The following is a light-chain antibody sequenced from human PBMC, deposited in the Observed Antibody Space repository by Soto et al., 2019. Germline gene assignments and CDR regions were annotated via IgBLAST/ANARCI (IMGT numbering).Light chain of an antibody. J-gene: IGKJ1*01. CDR2: NAF. CDR3: QQYGSSPGT. CDR1: QSISDTN. V-gene: IGKV3-20*01. Sequence: EIVLTQSPGTLSLSPGERAILSCRASQSISDTNLAWYPQKPGQAPRLLIHNAFIKATGLPDRFSGSRSGTDFTLTMERLEPEDLAVYYCQQYGSSPGTFGKETKVQIK.